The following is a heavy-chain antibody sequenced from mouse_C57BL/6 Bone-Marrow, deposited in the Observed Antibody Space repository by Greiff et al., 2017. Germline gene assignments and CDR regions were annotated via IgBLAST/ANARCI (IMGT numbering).Heavy chain of an antibody. V-gene: IGHV1-81*01. J-gene: IGHJ3*01. CDR3: ASADYDVLFLAY. CDR1: GYTFTSYG. D-gene: IGHD2-4*01. Sequence: VQLQQSGAELARPGASVKLSCKASGYTFTSYGISWVKQRTGQGLEWIGEIYPRSGNTYYNEKFKGKATLTAYKSSSTAYMELRSVTSEASAVYFCASADYDVLFLAYWGQGTLVTVSA. CDR2: IYPRSGNT.